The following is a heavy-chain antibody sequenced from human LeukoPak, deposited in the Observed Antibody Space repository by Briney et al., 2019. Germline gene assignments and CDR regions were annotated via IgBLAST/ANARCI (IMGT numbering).Heavy chain of an antibody. Sequence: ASVKVSCKASGYIFTNYDINWVRQATGQGLEWMGWMNPKSENTGYAQKFQGRVTMTRDTSITTAYMELSSLRSEDTAVYYCARVYGEIDYWGQGTLVTVSS. CDR3: ARVYGEIDY. CDR2: MNPKSENT. CDR1: GYIFTNYD. J-gene: IGHJ4*02. D-gene: IGHD4-17*01. V-gene: IGHV1-8*01.